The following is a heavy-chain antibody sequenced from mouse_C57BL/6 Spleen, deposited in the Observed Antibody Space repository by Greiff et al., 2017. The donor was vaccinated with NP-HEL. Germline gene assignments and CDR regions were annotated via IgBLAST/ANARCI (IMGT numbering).Heavy chain of an antibody. CDR2: IWRGGSP. D-gene: IGHD4-1*01. J-gene: IGHJ4*01. Sequence: QVQLQQSGPGLVQPSQSLSITCTVSGFSLTSYGVHWVRQSPGRGLVWLGVIWRGGSPDSHAAFMSRLSLTKDNSKSQVFCKMKSLQVDATPIYYYAKNNRPGDSDAMDYWGQGTAVTVAS. CDR1: GFSLTSYG. CDR3: AKNNRPGDSDAMDY. V-gene: IGHV2-5*01.